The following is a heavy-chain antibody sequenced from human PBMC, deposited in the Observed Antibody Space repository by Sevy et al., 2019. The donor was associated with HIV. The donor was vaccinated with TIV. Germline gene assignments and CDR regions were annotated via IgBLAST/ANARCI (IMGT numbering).Heavy chain of an antibody. CDR3: AREEGTEDYGTDY. D-gene: IGHD4-17*01. CDR2: IKQDGSEK. V-gene: IGHV3-7*01. J-gene: IGHJ4*02. Sequence: GGSLRLSCAASGFTFSSYWMSWVRQAPGKGLEWVANIKQDGSEKYYVDYVKGRFTISRDNAKNSLYLQMNSLRAEDTAVYYCAREEGTEDYGTDYWGQGTLVTVSS. CDR1: GFTFSSYW.